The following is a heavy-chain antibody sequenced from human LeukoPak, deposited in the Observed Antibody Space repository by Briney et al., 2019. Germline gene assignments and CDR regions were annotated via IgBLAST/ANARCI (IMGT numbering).Heavy chain of an antibody. CDR1: GFTFDNYG. CDR2: LNWNGGNT. Sequence: GGSLRLSCAASGFTFDNYGMSWVRQAPGKGLEWVSGLNWNGGNTRYGDSVKGRFTISRDNSKNTLYLQMNSLRAEDTAVYYCANMVRGVIYYWGQGTLVTVSS. V-gene: IGHV3-20*04. J-gene: IGHJ4*02. CDR3: ANMVRGVIYY. D-gene: IGHD3-10*01.